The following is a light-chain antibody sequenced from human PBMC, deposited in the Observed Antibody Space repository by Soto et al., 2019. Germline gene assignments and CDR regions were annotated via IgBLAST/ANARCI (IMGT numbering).Light chain of an antibody. V-gene: IGKV3-15*01. CDR3: QQYHDWPPIT. J-gene: IGKJ3*01. Sequence: EIVMTQSPATLSVSPGEGVTLSCRASQSVSSDLAWYQQKPGQSPRLLMYGASTRATDIPARFSGGGSGTEFILTISSLQSEDVAIYYCQQYHDWPPITFGPGTKVDIK. CDR1: QSVSSD. CDR2: GAS.